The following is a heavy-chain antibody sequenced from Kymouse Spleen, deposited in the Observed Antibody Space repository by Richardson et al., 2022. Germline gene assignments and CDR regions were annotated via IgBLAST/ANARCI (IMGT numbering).Heavy chain of an antibody. Sequence: QVQLQESGPGLVKPSGTLSLTCAVSGGSISSSNWWSWVRQPPGKGLEWIGEIYHSGSTNYNPSLKSRVTISVDKSKNQFSLKLSSVTAADTAVYYCARWYYDILTGYYYGMDVWGQGTTVTVSS. J-gene: IGHJ6*02. CDR1: GGSISSSNW. D-gene: IGHD3-9*01. CDR2: IYHSGST. CDR3: ARWYYDILTGYYYGMDV. V-gene: IGHV4-4*02.